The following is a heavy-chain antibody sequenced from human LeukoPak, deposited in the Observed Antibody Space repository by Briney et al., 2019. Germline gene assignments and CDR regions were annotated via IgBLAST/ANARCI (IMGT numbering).Heavy chain of an antibody. CDR1: GFTFSSYW. Sequence: TGGSLRLSCAASGFTFSSYWMSWVRQAPGKGLEWVANINLDGSQKYYVDSLKGRFTISRDNAKNSLYLQMDSLRVEDTAVYYCARDVDYANPRHDYWGQGTLVTVSS. CDR3: ARDVDYANPRHDY. CDR2: INLDGSQK. V-gene: IGHV3-7*01. D-gene: IGHD4/OR15-4a*01. J-gene: IGHJ4*02.